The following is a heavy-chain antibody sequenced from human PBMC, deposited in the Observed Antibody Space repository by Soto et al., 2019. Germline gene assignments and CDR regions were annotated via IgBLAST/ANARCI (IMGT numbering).Heavy chain of an antibody. D-gene: IGHD1-1*01. J-gene: IGHJ6*02. Sequence: QVQLVESGGGVVQPGRSLRLSCAASGFTFSYHALNWVRQAPGKGLEWVAVISYDGDNKYIAESVKGRFTISRDNSKNTVSLQMNSLRTEDTAMYFCARGTTTSAFSAMDVWGQGNPGHRLL. CDR2: ISYDGDNK. CDR1: GFTFSYHA. CDR3: ARGTTTSAFSAMDV. V-gene: IGHV3-30-3*01.